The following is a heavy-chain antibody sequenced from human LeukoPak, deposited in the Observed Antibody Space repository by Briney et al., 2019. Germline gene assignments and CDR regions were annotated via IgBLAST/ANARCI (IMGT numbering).Heavy chain of an antibody. D-gene: IGHD1-20*01. CDR1: GFTFSTYS. Sequence: GGSLRLSCAASGFTFSTYSMNWVRQAPGKGLEWVSFISSSSKYIYYADSVKGRFIISRDNAKNSLYLQVNSLRAEDTAVYYCARDRGYNWNGEFDYWGQGTLVTVSS. CDR3: ARDRGYNWNGEFDY. J-gene: IGHJ4*02. V-gene: IGHV3-21*01. CDR2: ISSSSKYI.